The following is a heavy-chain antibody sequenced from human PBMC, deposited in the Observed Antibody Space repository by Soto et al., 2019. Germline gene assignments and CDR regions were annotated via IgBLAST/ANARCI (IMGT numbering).Heavy chain of an antibody. D-gene: IGHD3-16*02. CDR2: ISAYNGNT. Sequence: ASVKVSCKASGYTFTSYGISWVRQAPGQGLEWMGWISAYNGNTNYAQKLQGRVTMTTGTSTSTAYMELRSLRSDDTAVYYCARHNLYDYIWGSYRYTDAIDIWGQGTMVTVSS. V-gene: IGHV1-18*01. CDR3: ARHNLYDYIWGSYRYTDAIDI. CDR1: GYTFTSYG. J-gene: IGHJ3*02.